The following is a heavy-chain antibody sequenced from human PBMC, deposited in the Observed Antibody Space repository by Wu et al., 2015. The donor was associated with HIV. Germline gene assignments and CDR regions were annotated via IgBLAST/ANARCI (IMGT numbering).Heavy chain of an antibody. V-gene: IGHV1-69*05. CDR3: VGPYTGYAYDTFDV. Sequence: QVQLVQSGAEVKKPGSSVKISCRASGNTFNAINWVRQAPGQGLEWMGGIIPLFGTREYAQIFQGRLTITTDESTSTAYMTLTSLKSEDTAIYYCVGPYTGYAYDTFDVWGQGTLVTVSS. J-gene: IGHJ3*01. CDR2: IIPLFGTR. CDR1: GNTFNA. D-gene: IGHD5-12*01.